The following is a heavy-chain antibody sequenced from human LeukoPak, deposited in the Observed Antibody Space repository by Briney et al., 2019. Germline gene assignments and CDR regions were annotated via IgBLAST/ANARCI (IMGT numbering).Heavy chain of an antibody. CDR1: GYTFTSYY. D-gene: IGHD2-15*01. Sequence: GASVKVSCKASGYTFTSYYMHWVRQAPGQGLEWMGIINPSGGSTSYAQKFQGRVTMTRDTSTSTVYMELSSLRSEDTAVYYCARAGLVDCSGGSCYYQGLIDYWGQGTLVTVSS. CDR3: ARAGLVDCSGGSCYYQGLIDY. J-gene: IGHJ4*02. CDR2: INPSGGST. V-gene: IGHV1-46*01.